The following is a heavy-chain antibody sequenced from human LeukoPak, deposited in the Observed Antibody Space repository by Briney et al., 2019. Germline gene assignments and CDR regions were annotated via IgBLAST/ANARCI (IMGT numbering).Heavy chain of an antibody. D-gene: IGHD3-10*01. CDR1: TFTFSSYN. CDR3: AKRAPMVRGRTDYQYGMDV. V-gene: IGHV3-21*04. Sequence: GGSLRLSCAASTFTFSSYNMNWVRQAPGKGLEWVSSISSSGTYIYYRDSVKGRFTISRDNSKNTLYMQMNSLGAEDTAVYYCAKRAPMVRGRTDYQYGMDVWGQGTTVTVSS. CDR2: ISSSGTYI. J-gene: IGHJ6*02.